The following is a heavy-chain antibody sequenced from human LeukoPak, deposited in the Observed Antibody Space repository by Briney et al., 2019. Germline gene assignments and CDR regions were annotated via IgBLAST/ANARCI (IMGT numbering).Heavy chain of an antibody. V-gene: IGHV1-18*01. J-gene: IGHJ4*02. CDR2: ISAYNGNT. CDR3: ARAPLTAAAGTPDY. Sequence: ASVKVSCKASGYTFTSYGISWVRQAPGQGLEWMGWISAYNGNTNYAQKLQGRVTMTTDTSTSTAYMELRSLRSDDTAVYYCARAPLTAAAGTPDYWGQGTLVTVSS. D-gene: IGHD6-13*01. CDR1: GYTFTSYG.